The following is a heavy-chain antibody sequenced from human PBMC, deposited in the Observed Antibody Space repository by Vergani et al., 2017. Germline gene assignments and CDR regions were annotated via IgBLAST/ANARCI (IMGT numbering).Heavy chain of an antibody. CDR3: ARADYGSGSYYLRGGWFDP. Sequence: QVQLVQSGAEVKKPGASVKVFCKASGYTFTSYGISWVRQAPGQGLEWMGWIIPILGIANYAQKFQGRVTITADKSTSTAYMELSSLRSEDTAVYYCARADYGSGSYYLRGGWFDPWGQGTLVTVSS. CDR1: GYTFTSYG. CDR2: IIPILGIA. D-gene: IGHD3-10*01. V-gene: IGHV1-69*10. J-gene: IGHJ5*02.